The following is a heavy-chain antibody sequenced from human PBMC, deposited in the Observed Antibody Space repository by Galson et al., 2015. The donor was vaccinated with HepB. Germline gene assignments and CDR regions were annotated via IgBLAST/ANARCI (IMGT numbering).Heavy chain of an antibody. CDR1: GFTFSSYA. CDR2: ISGSGGVT. D-gene: IGHD6-13*01. J-gene: IGHJ4*02. Sequence: SLRLSCAASGFTFSSYAMSWVRQAPGKGLEWVSVISGSGGVTHYADSVKGRFTISRDNSKNTLYLQMNNLRVEDTAVYYCAKGPQFSSSWIEYWGQGTLVTVSS. V-gene: IGHV3-23*01. CDR3: AKGPQFSSSWIEY.